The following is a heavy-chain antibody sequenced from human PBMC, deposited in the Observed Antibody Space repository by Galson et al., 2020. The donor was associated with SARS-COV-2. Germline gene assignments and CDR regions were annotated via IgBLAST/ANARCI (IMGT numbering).Heavy chain of an antibody. CDR3: AREARGYYDSSGYYYGGYFDY. Sequence: GGSLRLSCAASGFTFSSYGMHWVRQAPGKGLEWVAVIWYDGSNKYYADSVKGRFTISRDNSKNTLYLQMNSLRAEDTAVYYCAREARGYYDSSGYYYGGYFDYWGQGTLVTVAS. J-gene: IGHJ4*02. V-gene: IGHV3-33*01. CDR2: IWYDGSNK. D-gene: IGHD3-22*01. CDR1: GFTFSSYG.